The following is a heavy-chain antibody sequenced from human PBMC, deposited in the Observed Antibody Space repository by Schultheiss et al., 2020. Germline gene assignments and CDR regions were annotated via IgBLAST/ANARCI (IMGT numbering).Heavy chain of an antibody. V-gene: IGHV3-23*01. CDR3: ARDFYDGAYYHR. D-gene: IGHD2-8*01. CDR2: ISGSGGST. Sequence: RGSLRLSCAASGFTFSSYAMSWVRQAPGKGLEWVSAISGSGGSTYYADSVRGRFTISRDNARNSVFLQMSSLRAEDTGIYYCARDFYDGAYYHRWGPGTLVTVAS. J-gene: IGHJ1*01. CDR1: GFTFSSYA.